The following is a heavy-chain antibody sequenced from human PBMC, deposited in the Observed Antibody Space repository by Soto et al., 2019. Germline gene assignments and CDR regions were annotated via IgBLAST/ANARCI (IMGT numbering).Heavy chain of an antibody. Sequence: QVHLVQSGAEVKKPGASVKVSCKVSGYSLTELSIHWVRQAPGKGLEWMGGFDHEGGERIYAQRLQGRVTMTEDTSTGTAYMEVSSLTSEDTAVYYCATDHGHWKSWYYDLWGRGTRVSVSS. D-gene: IGHD1-1*01. CDR1: GYSLTELS. V-gene: IGHV1-24*01. CDR3: ATDHGHWKSWYYDL. J-gene: IGHJ2*01. CDR2: FDHEGGER.